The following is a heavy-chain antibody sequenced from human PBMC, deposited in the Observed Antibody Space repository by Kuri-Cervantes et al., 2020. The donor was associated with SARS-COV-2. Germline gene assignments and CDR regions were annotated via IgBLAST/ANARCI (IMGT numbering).Heavy chain of an antibody. V-gene: IGHV3-23*03. CDR3: ARGYDSSGYSLDY. CDR2: IYSGGSST. D-gene: IGHD3-22*01. Sequence: GESLKISCAASGFTFSSYAMSWVRQAPGKGLEWVSVIYSGGSSTYYADSVKGRFTISRDNSKNTLYLQMNSLRAEDTAVYYCARGYDSSGYSLDYWGQGILVTVSS. J-gene: IGHJ4*02. CDR1: GFTFSSYA.